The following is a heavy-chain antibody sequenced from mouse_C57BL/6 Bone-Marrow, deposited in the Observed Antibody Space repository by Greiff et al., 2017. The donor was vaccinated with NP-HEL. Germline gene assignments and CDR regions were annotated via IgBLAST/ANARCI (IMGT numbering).Heavy chain of an antibody. CDR3: TTPRQLRLLWAMDY. V-gene: IGHV14-4*01. D-gene: IGHD3-2*02. CDR1: GFNIKDDY. CDR2: IDPENGDT. J-gene: IGHJ4*01. Sequence: VQLQQSGAELVRPGASVKLSCTASGFNIKDDYMHWVKQRPEQGLEWIGWIDPENGDTEYASKFQGKATITADTSSNTAYLQLSSLTSEDTAVYYCTTPRQLRLLWAMDYWGQGTSVTVSS.